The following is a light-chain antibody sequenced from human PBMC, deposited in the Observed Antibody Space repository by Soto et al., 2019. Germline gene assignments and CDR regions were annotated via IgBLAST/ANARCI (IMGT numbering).Light chain of an antibody. CDR1: SGHSSYA. Sequence: QPVLTQSPSASASLGASVKLTCTLSSGHSSYAIAWHQQQPEKGPRYLMTLNSDGSHSKGDGIPDRFSGSSSGAERYLTISSLQSEDEADYYCQTWGTGTLVFGGGTKLTVL. CDR3: QTWGTGTLV. V-gene: IGLV4-69*01. J-gene: IGLJ2*01. CDR2: LNSDGSH.